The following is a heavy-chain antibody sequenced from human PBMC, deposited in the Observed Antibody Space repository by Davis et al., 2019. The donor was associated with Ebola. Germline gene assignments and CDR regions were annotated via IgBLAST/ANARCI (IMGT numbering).Heavy chain of an antibody. CDR2: ISAYNGNT. V-gene: IGHV1-18*01. CDR3: AGGGPYSSSTRGVDY. D-gene: IGHD6-6*01. Sequence: ASVKVSCKASGYTFTSYGISWVRQAPGQGLEWMGRISAYNGNTNYAQKLQGRVTMTTDTSTSTAYMELRSLRSDDTAVYYCAGGGPYSSSTRGVDYWGQGTLVTVSS. J-gene: IGHJ4*02. CDR1: GYTFTSYG.